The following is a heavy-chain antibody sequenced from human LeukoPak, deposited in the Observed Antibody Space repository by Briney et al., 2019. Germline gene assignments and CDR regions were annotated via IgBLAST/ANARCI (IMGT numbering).Heavy chain of an antibody. Sequence: PSETLSLTCTVPGGSISSYYWSWIRQPPGKGLEWIGFIYYSGTTNYNPSLKSRVTISVDTSKNQFSLKLSSVTAADTAVYYCARGVPQWPARVDYWGQGTLVTVSS. CDR1: GGSISSYY. CDR3: ARGVPQWPARVDY. V-gene: IGHV4-59*08. CDR2: IYYSGTT. J-gene: IGHJ4*02. D-gene: IGHD6-19*01.